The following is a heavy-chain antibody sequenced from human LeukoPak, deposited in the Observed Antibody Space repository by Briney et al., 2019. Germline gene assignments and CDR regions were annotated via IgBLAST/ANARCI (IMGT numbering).Heavy chain of an antibody. J-gene: IGHJ4*02. D-gene: IGHD5-24*01. CDR3: ARSAWLQSLFDY. CDR1: GGSISSYY. Sequence: SEALSLTCTVSGGSISSYYWSWIRQPPGKGLEWIGYIYYSGSTNYNPSLKSRVTISVDTSKNQFSLKLSSVTAADTAVYYCARSAWLQSLFDYWGRGTLVTVSS. CDR2: IYYSGST. V-gene: IGHV4-59*12.